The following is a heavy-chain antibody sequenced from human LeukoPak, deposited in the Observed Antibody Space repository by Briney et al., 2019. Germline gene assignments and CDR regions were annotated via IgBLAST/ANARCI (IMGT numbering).Heavy chain of an antibody. J-gene: IGHJ6*04. CDR3: AELGITMIGGV. V-gene: IGHV3-23*01. CDR1: GFVFIRDG. D-gene: IGHD3-10*02. CDR2: ISGSGTRT. Sequence: GGSLRLSCVASGFVFIRDGMSWVRQAPGKGLEWVSAISGSGTRTYYADSVKGRFTISRDNAKNSLYLRMNSLRAEDTAVYYCAELGITMIGGVWGKGTTVTISS.